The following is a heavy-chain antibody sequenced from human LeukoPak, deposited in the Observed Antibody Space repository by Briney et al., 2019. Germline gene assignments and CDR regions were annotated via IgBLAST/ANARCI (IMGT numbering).Heavy chain of an antibody. CDR1: GFTFENYW. CDR2: ISGSGGST. Sequence: PGGSLRLSCAASGFTFENYWMSWVRQAPGKGLEWGSAISGSGGSTYYADSVKGRFTISRDNSKNTLYLQMNSLRAEDTAVYYCAKEAAAGTLIDYWGQGTLVTVSS. D-gene: IGHD6-13*01. J-gene: IGHJ4*02. V-gene: IGHV3-23*01. CDR3: AKEAAAGTLIDY.